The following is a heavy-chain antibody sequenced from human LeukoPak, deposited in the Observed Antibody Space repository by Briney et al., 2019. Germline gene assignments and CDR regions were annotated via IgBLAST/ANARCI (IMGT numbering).Heavy chain of an antibody. J-gene: IGHJ1*01. CDR1: GGSISSSSYY. CDR2: IYYSGST. Sequence: SETLSLTCTVSGGSISSSSYYWGWIRQPPGKGLEWIGSIYYSGSTYYNPSLKSRVTISVDTSKNQFSLKLSSVTAADTAVYYCARGPHRFCSGGSCYHPEYFQHWGQGTLVTVSS. CDR3: ARGPHRFCSGGSCYHPEYFQH. D-gene: IGHD2-15*01. V-gene: IGHV4-39*07.